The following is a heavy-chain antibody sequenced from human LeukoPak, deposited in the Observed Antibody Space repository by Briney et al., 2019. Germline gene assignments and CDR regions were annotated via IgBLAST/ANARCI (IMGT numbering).Heavy chain of an antibody. Sequence: EASVKVSCKASGYTFTSYDINWVRQATGQGLEWMGWMNPNSGNTGYAQKFQGRVTITRNTSISTAYMELSSLRSEDTAVYYCARGSSYYGILTGYYTWGQGTLVTVSS. J-gene: IGHJ4*02. CDR1: GYTFTSYD. V-gene: IGHV1-8*03. CDR2: MNPNSGNT. CDR3: ARGSSYYGILTGYYT. D-gene: IGHD3-9*01.